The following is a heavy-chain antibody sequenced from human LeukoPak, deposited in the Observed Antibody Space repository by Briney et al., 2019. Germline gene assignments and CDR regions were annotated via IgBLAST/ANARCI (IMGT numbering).Heavy chain of an antibody. J-gene: IGHJ6*03. CDR3: ARRSSSTSEDHYYYYYMDV. D-gene: IGHD2-2*01. CDR1: GGSISSYY. CDR2: IYTSGST. V-gene: IGHV4-4*07. Sequence: SETLSLTCTVSGGSISSYYWSWIRQPAGKGLEWIGRIYTSGSTNYNPSLKSRVTISVDTSKNQFSLKLSSVTAADTAMYYCARRSSSTSEDHYYYYYMDVWGKGTTVTVSS.